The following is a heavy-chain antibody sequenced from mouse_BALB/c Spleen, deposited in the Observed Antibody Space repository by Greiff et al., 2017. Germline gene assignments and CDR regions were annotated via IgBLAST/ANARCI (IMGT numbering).Heavy chain of an antibody. V-gene: IGHV1-7*01. J-gene: IGHJ2*01. Sequence: QVHVKQSGAELAKPGASVKMSCKASGYTFTSYWMHWVKQRPGQGLEWIGYINPSTGYTEYNQKFKDKATLTADKSSSTAYMQLSSLTSEDSAVYYCARGITTDYWGQGTTLTVSS. CDR2: INPSTGYT. CDR1: GYTFTSYW. D-gene: IGHD1-1*01. CDR3: ARGITTDY.